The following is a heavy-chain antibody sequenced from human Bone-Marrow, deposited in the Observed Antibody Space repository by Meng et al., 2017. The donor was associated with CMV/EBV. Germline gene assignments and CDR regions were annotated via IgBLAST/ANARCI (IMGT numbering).Heavy chain of an antibody. J-gene: IGHJ5*02. V-gene: IGHV4-4*02. CDR3: ARELYQLLLSQYNWFDP. D-gene: IGHD2-2*01. Sequence: SETLSLTCAVSGGSISSSNWWSWVRQPPGKGLEWIGEIYHSGSTNYNPSLKSRVTISVDKSKNQFSLKLSSVTAADTAVYYCARELYQLLLSQYNWFDPWGQGTLVTVSS. CDR1: GGSISSSNW. CDR2: IYHSGST.